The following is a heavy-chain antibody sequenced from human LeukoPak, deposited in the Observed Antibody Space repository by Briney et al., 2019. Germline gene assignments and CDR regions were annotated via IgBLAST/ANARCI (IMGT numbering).Heavy chain of an antibody. V-gene: IGHV3-48*04. CDR3: ARCIVVVPAAIAPAVDYMDV. Sequence: GGSLRLSCAASGFTFSSYAMSWVRQAPGKGLEWVSYISSSSSTIYYADSVKGRFTISRDNAKNSLYLQMNSLRAEDTAVYYCARCIVVVPAAIAPAVDYMDVWGKGTTVTVSS. CDR2: ISSSSSTI. D-gene: IGHD2-2*01. CDR1: GFTFSSYA. J-gene: IGHJ6*03.